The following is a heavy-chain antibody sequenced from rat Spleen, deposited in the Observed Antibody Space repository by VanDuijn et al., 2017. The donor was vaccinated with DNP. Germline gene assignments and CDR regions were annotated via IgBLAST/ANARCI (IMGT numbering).Heavy chain of an antibody. Sequence: QVQLKESGPGLVQPSQTLSLTCTVSGFSLTSYDVHWVRQPPGKGLEWMGRIQNGGSTDYNSAHKSRLSISRDTSKSQVFLKMNSVQTEDTAMYFCARELRAMDAWGQGTSVTVSS. CDR1: GFSLTSYD. J-gene: IGHJ4*01. CDR3: ARELRAMDA. CDR2: IQNGGST. D-gene: IGHD4-1*01. V-gene: IGHV2-27*01.